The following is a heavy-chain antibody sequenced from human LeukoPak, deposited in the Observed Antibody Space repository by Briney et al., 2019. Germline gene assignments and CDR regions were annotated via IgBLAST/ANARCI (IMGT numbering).Heavy chain of an antibody. J-gene: IGHJ6*02. CDR2: IYYSGST. Sequence: SETLSLTCTVSGGSISSYYWSWIRQPPGKGLEWIGYIYYSGSTNYNPSLKSRVTISVDTSKNQFSLKLSSVTAADTAVYYCARHGGTSYSYSYYYGMDVWGQGTTVTVSS. CDR3: ARHGGTSYSYSYYYGMDV. CDR1: GGSISSYY. V-gene: IGHV4-59*08. D-gene: IGHD5-18*01.